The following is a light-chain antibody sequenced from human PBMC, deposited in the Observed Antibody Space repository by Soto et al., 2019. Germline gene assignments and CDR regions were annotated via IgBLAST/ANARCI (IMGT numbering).Light chain of an antibody. J-gene: IGKJ3*01. CDR2: GAT. Sequence: IVLTQSPGPLSLSPGERATLSCRASQSVSSTYLVWYQQKPGQAPRLLIYGATSRASGIPDRFSGSGSGTDFTLTISRLEPEDFAVYYCQQFGDSLTFGPGTKVDI. CDR1: QSVSSTY. V-gene: IGKV3-20*01. CDR3: QQFGDSLT.